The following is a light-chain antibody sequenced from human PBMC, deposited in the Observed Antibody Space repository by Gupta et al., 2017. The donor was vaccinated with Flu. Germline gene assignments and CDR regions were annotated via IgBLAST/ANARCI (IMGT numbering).Light chain of an antibody. CDR2: GAS. Sequence: PGTLSLSPGERATLSCRASQSFTNTYLAWYQQKPGQAPRLLSYGASSRATGIPDRFSGSGSGTDFTLTISRLEPEDFAVYYCQQYGNSRTFGQGTKVEIK. CDR3: QQYGNSRT. J-gene: IGKJ1*01. CDR1: QSFTNTY. V-gene: IGKV3-20*01.